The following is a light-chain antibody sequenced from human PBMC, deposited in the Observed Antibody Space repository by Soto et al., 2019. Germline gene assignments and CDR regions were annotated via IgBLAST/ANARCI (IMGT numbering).Light chain of an antibody. CDR3: QQNFNFPRT. J-gene: IGKJ1*01. V-gene: IGKV1-5*01. CDR1: QSISSR. CDR2: AAT. Sequence: DVQMTQSPSTLSASVGDRVTITCRASQSISSRLAWYQLKPGKAPKVLIYAATYLQNGVPSRFSGTGSGADFTLTISSLQPEDFATYYCQQNFNFPRTFGQGTKVAIK.